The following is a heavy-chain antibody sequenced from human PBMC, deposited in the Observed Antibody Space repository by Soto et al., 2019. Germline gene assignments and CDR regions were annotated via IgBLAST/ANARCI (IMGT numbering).Heavy chain of an antibody. CDR2: ISGSGGST. CDR1: GFTFSSYG. CDR3: AKASAPGGTYCPLWF. V-gene: IGHV3-23*01. J-gene: IGHJ4*02. D-gene: IGHD1-26*01. Sequence: EVQLLESGGGLVQPGGSLRLSCAASGFTFSSYGMSWVRQAPGKGLEWVSSISGSGGSTYYADSVKGRFTISRDNSKNTLYLQMNILRAEDTAVYYCAKASAPGGTYCPLWFCGQGTLVTVSS.